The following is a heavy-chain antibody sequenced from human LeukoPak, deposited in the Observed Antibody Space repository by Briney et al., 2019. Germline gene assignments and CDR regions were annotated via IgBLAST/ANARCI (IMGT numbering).Heavy chain of an antibody. CDR1: GFTFSYSS. J-gene: IGHJ4*02. CDR2: ISDSDGST. D-gene: IGHD6-19*01. Sequence: GVSLRLSCAASGFTFSYSSMSWVRQAPGKGLEWVSAISDSDGSTYYADSVKGRFTISRDNSKNTLYLQMNSLRAEDTAIYYCAREIAVAGLDYWGQGTLVTVSS. CDR3: AREIAVAGLDY. V-gene: IGHV3-23*01.